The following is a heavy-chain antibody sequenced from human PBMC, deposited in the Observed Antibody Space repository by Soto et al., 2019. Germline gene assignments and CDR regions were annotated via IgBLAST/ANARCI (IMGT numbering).Heavy chain of an antibody. Sequence: ASVKVSCKTSGFPFTSYGITWVRQAPGQGLEWMGWISAYNGKTDYAQKLQGRVTMTAETSTTTAYMELRSLRSDDTAVYFCARASFRGGYDYWGQGTLVTISS. J-gene: IGHJ4*02. V-gene: IGHV1-18*01. D-gene: IGHD3-22*01. CDR1: GFPFTSYG. CDR3: ARASFRGGYDY. CDR2: ISAYNGKT.